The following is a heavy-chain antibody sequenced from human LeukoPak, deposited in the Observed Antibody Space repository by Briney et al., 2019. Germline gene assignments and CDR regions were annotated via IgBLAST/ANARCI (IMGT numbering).Heavy chain of an antibody. CDR1: GFNFFTYA. CDR3: AKDLPKISIFGALQH. V-gene: IGHV3-23*01. D-gene: IGHD3-3*01. J-gene: IGHJ1*01. Sequence: GGSLRLSCAASGFNFFTYAMSWVRQAPGKGLEWVSAIRVSGDSTYYAESVKGRFTISRDNSKTTLYLQMNSLRAEDTALYYCAKDLPKISIFGALQHWGQGTLVTVSS. CDR2: IRVSGDST.